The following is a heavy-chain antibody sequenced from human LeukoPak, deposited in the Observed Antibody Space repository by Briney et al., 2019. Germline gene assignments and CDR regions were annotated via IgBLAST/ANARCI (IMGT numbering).Heavy chain of an antibody. CDR1: GYTFTVYY. D-gene: IGHD3-10*01. CDR2: INPNRGGT. Sequence: ASVTVSYKGSGYTFTVYYMHWVRQPPGQGREWVGWINPNRGGTHHAQKSQGRVTMTRDTSISTAYMQLSRLRSDDTAVYYCLAPSGYWGQGALVTVSS. V-gene: IGHV1-2*02. J-gene: IGHJ4*02. CDR3: LAPSGY.